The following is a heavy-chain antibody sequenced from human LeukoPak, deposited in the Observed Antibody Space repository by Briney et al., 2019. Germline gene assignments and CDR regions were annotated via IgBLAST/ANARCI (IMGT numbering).Heavy chain of an antibody. Sequence: ASVKVSCKASGYTFTSYDINWVRQATGQGLEWMGWMNPNSGNTGYAQKFQGRVTITRNTSISTAYMELSSLRSEDTAVYYCARGPVNYDFWSANDWFDPWGQGTLVTVSS. J-gene: IGHJ5*02. CDR1: GYTFTSYD. D-gene: IGHD3-3*01. CDR3: ARGPVNYDFWSANDWFDP. CDR2: MNPNSGNT. V-gene: IGHV1-8*03.